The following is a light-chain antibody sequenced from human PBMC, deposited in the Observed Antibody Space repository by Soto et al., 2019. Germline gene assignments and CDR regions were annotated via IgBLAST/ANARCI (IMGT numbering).Light chain of an antibody. CDR3: QQYNNWPPLT. CDR2: AAS. CDR1: QSVSSN. J-gene: IGKJ4*01. Sequence: EIVMTQSPATLSVSPGEGATLSCRASQSVSSNLAWYQQKPGQAPTLLIYAASTRATGIPARFRGSGSGTEFTLTITSLQSEDFAVYYCQQYNNWPPLTFGGGTKVDIK. V-gene: IGKV3-15*01.